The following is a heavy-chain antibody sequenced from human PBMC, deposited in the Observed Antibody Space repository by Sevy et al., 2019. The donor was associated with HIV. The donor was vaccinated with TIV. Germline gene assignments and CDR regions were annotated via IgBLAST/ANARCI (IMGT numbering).Heavy chain of an antibody. V-gene: IGHV3-30*02. D-gene: IGHD2-2*02. CDR3: AKVRKDCSSTSCYINGDDAFDI. CDR1: GFTFSSYG. Sequence: GGSLRLSCAASGFTFSSYGMHWVRQAPGKGLEWVAFIRYDGSTKYYGGAVKGRLTISRDNSKNTLYLQMNSLRAEDTAVYYCAKVRKDCSSTSCYINGDDAFDIWGQGTMVTVSS. J-gene: IGHJ3*02. CDR2: IRYDGSTK.